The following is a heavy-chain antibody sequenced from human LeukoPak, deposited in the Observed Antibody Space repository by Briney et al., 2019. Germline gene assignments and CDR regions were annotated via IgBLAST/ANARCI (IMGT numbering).Heavy chain of an antibody. D-gene: IGHD3-10*01. V-gene: IGHV3-48*03. CDR1: GFTFSSYE. Sequence: GGSLRLSCAASGFTFSSYEMNWVRQAPGKGLEWVSYISSSGSTIYYADSVKGRFTISRDNAKNSLYLQMNSLRAEDTAVYYCAREGMYYFDYWGQGTLVTVSS. J-gene: IGHJ4*02. CDR3: AREGMYYFDY. CDR2: ISSSGSTI.